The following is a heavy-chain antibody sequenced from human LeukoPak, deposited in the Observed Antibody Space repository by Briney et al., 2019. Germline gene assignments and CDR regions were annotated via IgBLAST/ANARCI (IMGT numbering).Heavy chain of an antibody. Sequence: GGSLRLSCSASAFTFSSYAMHWVRQAPGKGLEYVSTISSNGRGTYYADSVKGRFTVSRDNSKNTLYLQMSSLRAEDTAVYYCVKGGRYSSDSYEYWGQGTLVTVSS. CDR3: VKGGRYSSDSYEY. J-gene: IGHJ4*02. D-gene: IGHD6-19*01. V-gene: IGHV3-64D*06. CDR1: AFTFSSYA. CDR2: ISSNGRGT.